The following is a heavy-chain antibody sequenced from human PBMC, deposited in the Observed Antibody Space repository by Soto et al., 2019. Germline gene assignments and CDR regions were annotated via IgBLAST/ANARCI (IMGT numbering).Heavy chain of an antibody. CDR1: AFTFSSYW. V-gene: IGHV3-7*03. CDR2: IKEDGSEK. J-gene: IGHJ4*02. CDR3: ARDLKFGQADY. Sequence: LRLSCAASAFTFSSYWMTWVRQAPGKGLEWVASIKEDGSEKYYLDSVKGRFTISRDNAKNSLYLQMNSLRAEDTAVYYCARDLKFGQADYWGQGSQVTVSS. D-gene: IGHD3-10*01.